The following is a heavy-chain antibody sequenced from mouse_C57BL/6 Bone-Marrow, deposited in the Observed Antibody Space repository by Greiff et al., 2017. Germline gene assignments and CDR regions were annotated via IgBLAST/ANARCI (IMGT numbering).Heavy chain of an antibody. CDR1: GYTFTDYY. CDR2: IYPGSGNT. Sequence: QVQLKESGAELVRPGASVKLSCKASGYTFTDYYINWVKQRPGQGLEWIARIYPGSGNTYYNEKVKGKGTLTAEKSSSTAYMQLSSLTSEDAAVYLCERDYGSSYVEGAMDYWGQGTSATVSA. D-gene: IGHD1-1*01. V-gene: IGHV1-76*01. J-gene: IGHJ4*01. CDR3: ERDYGSSYVEGAMDY.